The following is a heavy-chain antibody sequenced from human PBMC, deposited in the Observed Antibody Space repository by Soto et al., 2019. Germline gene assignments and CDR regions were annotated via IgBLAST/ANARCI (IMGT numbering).Heavy chain of an antibody. V-gene: IGHV3-23*01. Sequence: DVQLLESGGGLVQPGGSLTLSCAASRFTFSDFAMSWVRQAPGKGLEWVSSIGGGGSDTYYADSVKGRCTISRDNSKNTLYLQMDSLRDEHTAVYYCAKDAVPYNGKWDWFDSWGQGSLVIVSS. CDR3: AKDAVPYNGKWDWFDS. D-gene: IGHD1-20*01. CDR1: RFTFSDFA. J-gene: IGHJ5*01. CDR2: IGGGGSDT.